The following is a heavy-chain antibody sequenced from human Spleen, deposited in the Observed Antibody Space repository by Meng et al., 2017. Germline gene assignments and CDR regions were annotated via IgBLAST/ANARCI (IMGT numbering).Heavy chain of an antibody. D-gene: IGHD4-11*01. CDR1: GGSFSDYY. CDR2: INHSGST. CDR3: ARGPTTMAHDFDY. V-gene: IGHV4-34*01. J-gene: IGHJ4*02. Sequence: VQLRQWGQGLLKPSETLSLTGVVSGGSFSDYYWSWIRQPPGKGLEWIGEINHSGSTNYNPSLESRATISVDTSQNNLSLKLSSVTAADSAVYYCARGPTTMAHDFDYWGQGTLVTVSS.